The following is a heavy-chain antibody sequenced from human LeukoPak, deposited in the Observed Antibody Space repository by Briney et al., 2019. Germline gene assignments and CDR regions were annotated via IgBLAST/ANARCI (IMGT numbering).Heavy chain of an antibody. CDR2: IYYSGST. V-gene: IGHV4-59*01. CDR1: GGSISSYY. D-gene: IGHD3-16*02. Sequence: SETLSLTCTVSGGSISSYYWSWIRQPPGKGLEWIGYIYYSGSTNYNPSLKSRVTISVDTSKNQFSLKLSSVTAADTAVYYCARTGLRLGELSLFDIWGQGTMVTVSS. J-gene: IGHJ3*02. CDR3: ARTGLRLGELSLFDI.